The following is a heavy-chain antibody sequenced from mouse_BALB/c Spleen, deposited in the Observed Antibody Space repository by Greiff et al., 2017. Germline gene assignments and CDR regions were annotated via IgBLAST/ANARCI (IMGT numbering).Heavy chain of an antibody. D-gene: IGHD1-1*01. V-gene: IGHV5-17*02. Sequence: EVKLVESGGGLVQPGGSRKLSCAASGFTFSSFGMHWVRQAPEKGLEWVAYISSGSSTIYYADTVKGRFTISRDNPKNTLFLQMTSLRSEDTAMYYCAGRDYGSSFYWYFDVWGAGTTVTVSS. CDR2: ISSGSSTI. CDR3: AGRDYGSSFYWYFDV. CDR1: GFTFSSFG. J-gene: IGHJ1*01.